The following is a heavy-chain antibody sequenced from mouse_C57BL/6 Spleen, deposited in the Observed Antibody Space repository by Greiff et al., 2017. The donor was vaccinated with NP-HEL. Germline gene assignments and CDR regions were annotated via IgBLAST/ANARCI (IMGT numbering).Heavy chain of an antibody. J-gene: IGHJ3*01. V-gene: IGHV1-26*01. CDR2: INPNNGGT. CDR3: ARDDYSGAWFAY. Sequence: VQLQQSGPELVKPGASVKISCKASGYTFTDYYMNWVKQSHGKSLEWIGDINPNNGGTSYNQKFKGKATLTVDMSSSTAYMELRSLTSEDSAVYDCARDDYSGAWFAYWGQGTLVTVSA. CDR1: GYTFTDYY. D-gene: IGHD2-4*01.